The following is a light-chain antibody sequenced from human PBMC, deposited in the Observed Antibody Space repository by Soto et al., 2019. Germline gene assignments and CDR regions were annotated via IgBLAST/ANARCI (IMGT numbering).Light chain of an antibody. CDR2: DAS. CDR3: QQYNNWPPWT. J-gene: IGKJ1*01. CDR1: QSIRNN. Sequence: EMVMTQSPAIRSVSPGERATLYCSASQSIRNNLAWYQQKPGQAPRLLIYDASTRATGLPARFSGCGSGTEFALTVSSLQSEDLAVYHGQQYNNWPPWTFGQWTKVDIK. V-gene: IGKV3-15*01.